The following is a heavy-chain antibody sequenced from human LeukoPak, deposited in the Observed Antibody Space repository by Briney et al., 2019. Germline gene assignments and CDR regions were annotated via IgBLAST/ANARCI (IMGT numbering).Heavy chain of an antibody. CDR2: ISGGGGST. V-gene: IGHV3-23*01. CDR1: GFTFSSYT. J-gene: IGHJ4*02. D-gene: IGHD1-26*01. CDR3: AKGGKWDVTPFDY. Sequence: GGSLRLSCAASGFTFSSYTMHWIRQAPGKGLEWVSTISGGGGSTYYADSVKGRFTISRDNSKNTLYLQVNSLRAEDTAVYYCAKGGKWDVTPFDYWGQGTLVTVSS.